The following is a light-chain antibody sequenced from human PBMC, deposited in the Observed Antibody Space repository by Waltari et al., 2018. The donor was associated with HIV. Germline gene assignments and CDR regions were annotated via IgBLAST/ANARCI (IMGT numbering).Light chain of an antibody. CDR1: KLGDKY. CDR2: QDS. Sequence: SYDLTQPPSVSVSPGQTASITCSGDKLGDKYACWYQQKPGPSPVLVIYQDSKRPSGIPGRFSGSNSGNTATLTISGTQTMDEADYYCQAWDSSTYVFGTGTKVTVL. V-gene: IGLV3-1*01. CDR3: QAWDSSTYV. J-gene: IGLJ1*01.